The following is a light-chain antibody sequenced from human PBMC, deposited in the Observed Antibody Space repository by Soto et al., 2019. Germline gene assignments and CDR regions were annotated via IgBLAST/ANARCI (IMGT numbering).Light chain of an antibody. CDR3: QQYVISVT. Sequence: EIVLTPSPGTLSLSPVERATLSCRVSQSVNTNLAWYQQKPGQAPRLLISAASTRATGIPARFSGSGSGTDFTLTISRLEPQDSAIYYCQQYVISVTFGQGTRLEI. CDR1: QSVNTN. V-gene: IGKV3-20*01. CDR2: AAS. J-gene: IGKJ5*01.